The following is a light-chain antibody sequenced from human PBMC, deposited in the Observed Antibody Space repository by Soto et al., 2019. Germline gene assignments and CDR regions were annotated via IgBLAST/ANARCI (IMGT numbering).Light chain of an antibody. V-gene: IGKV3-15*01. CDR2: GAS. Sequence: EIVMTQSPVTLSVSPGEGVTLSCRASESISNNIAWYQQKLGQPPRLLFYGASTRATGVPGRFSGSGSGTEFTLTIISLRSEDLAVYYCQQHSDWPLTFGGGTKV. CDR1: ESISNN. CDR3: QQHSDWPLT. J-gene: IGKJ4*01.